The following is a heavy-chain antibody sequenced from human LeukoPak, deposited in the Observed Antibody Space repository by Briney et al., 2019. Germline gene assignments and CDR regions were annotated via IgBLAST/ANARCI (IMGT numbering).Heavy chain of an antibody. CDR2: ITNKGRST. J-gene: IGHJ3*02. CDR3: ARVGDVDAFDI. Sequence: GGSLRLSCAASGFTFSSYAMHWVRQAPGKGLEYVSAITNKGRSTYYANSVQGRFTISRDNSKNTLYLQMGSLRAEDMAVYYCARVGDVDAFDIWGQGTMVTVSS. D-gene: IGHD4-17*01. V-gene: IGHV3-64*01. CDR1: GFTFSSYA.